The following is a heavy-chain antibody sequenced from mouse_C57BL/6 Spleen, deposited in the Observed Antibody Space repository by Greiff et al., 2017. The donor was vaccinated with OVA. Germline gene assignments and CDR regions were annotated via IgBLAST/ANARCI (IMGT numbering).Heavy chain of an antibody. CDR2: IHPNSGST. J-gene: IGHJ2*01. CDR1: GYTFTSYW. Sequence: QVQLQQPGAELVKPGASVKLSCKASGYTFTSYWMHWVKQRPGQGLEWIGMIHPNSGSTNYNEKFKSKGTLTVDKSSSTAYMQLSSLTSEGSAVYYCARDGTAQAGGDWGQGTTLTVSS. CDR3: ARDGTAQAGGD. V-gene: IGHV1-64*01. D-gene: IGHD3-2*02.